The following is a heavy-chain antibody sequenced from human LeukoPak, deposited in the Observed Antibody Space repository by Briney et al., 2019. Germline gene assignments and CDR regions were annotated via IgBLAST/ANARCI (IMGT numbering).Heavy chain of an antibody. V-gene: IGHV3-53*01. CDR1: GFTFSSYA. CDR3: ARGPIVVVNDAFDI. Sequence: GGSLRLPCAASGFTFSSYAMSWVRQAPGKGLEWVSVIYSGGSTYYADSVKGRFTISRDNSKNTLYLQMNSLRAEDTAVYYCARGPIVVVNDAFDIWGQGTMVTVSS. J-gene: IGHJ3*02. CDR2: IYSGGST. D-gene: IGHD3-22*01.